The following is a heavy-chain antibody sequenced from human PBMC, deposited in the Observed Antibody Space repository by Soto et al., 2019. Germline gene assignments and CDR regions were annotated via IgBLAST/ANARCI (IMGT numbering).Heavy chain of an antibody. J-gene: IGHJ4*02. CDR2: IYYSGST. D-gene: IGHD3-9*01. CDR3: ASGHGGDILTGRAHY. V-gene: IGHV4-30-4*01. CDR1: GGSISSGDYY. Sequence: QVQLQESGPGLVKPSQTLSLTCTVSGGSISSGDYYWSWICQPPGKGLEWIGYIYYSGSTYYNPSLKSRVTISVDTSKNQFSLKLSSVTAADTAVYYCASGHGGDILTGRAHYWGQGTLVTVSS.